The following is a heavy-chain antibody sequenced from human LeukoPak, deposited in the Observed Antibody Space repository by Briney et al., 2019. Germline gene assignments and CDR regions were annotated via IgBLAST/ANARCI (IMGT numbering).Heavy chain of an antibody. CDR2: IWYDGSNK. D-gene: IGHD3-16*01. J-gene: IGHJ4*02. V-gene: IGHV3-33*01. CDR3: ARDHRGGPLV. CDR1: GFNFFTYG. Sequence: GGSLRLSCAASGFNFFTYGMHWGRQAPGKGLEWVAVIWYDGSNKYYADSVKGRFTISRDNSKSTLSLQMNSLRAEDTAVYYCARDHRGGPLVWGQGTLVTVSS.